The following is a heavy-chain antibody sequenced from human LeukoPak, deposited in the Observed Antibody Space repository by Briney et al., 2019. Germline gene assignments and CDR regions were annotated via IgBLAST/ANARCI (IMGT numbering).Heavy chain of an antibody. CDR2: ITGSGDST. J-gene: IGHJ4*02. Sequence: GGSLRLSCAASGFTFSSYAMSWVGQAPGKGLEWGSGITGSGDSTYYADSVKGRVTISRDNSKTTLYLQMNSLRAEDTAVYYCANPRGASMFDYWGQGTLVTVSS. CDR3: ANPRGASMFDY. V-gene: IGHV3-23*01. CDR1: GFTFSSYA. D-gene: IGHD3-10*01.